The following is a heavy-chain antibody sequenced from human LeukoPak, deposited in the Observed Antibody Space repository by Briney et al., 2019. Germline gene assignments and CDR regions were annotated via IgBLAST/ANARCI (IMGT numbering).Heavy chain of an antibody. J-gene: IGHJ4*02. CDR1: GYTFTGYY. CDR3: AREDSSGWYYFDY. D-gene: IGHD6-19*01. Sequence: ASVKVSCKASGYTFTGYYMHWVRQAPGQGLEWMGWINPNSGGTNYAQKFQGRVTMTRDTSISTAYMELSGLRSDDTAVYYCAREDSSGWYYFDYWGQGTLVTVSS. CDR2: INPNSGGT. V-gene: IGHV1-2*02.